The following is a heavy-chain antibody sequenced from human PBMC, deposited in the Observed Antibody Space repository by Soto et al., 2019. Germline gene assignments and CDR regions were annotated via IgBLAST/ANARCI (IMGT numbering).Heavy chain of an antibody. CDR2: ISSSSSYI. D-gene: IGHD6-13*01. Sequence: LRLSCAASGFTFSSYSMNWVRQAPGKGLEWVSSISSSSSYIYYADSVKGRFTISRDNAKNSLYLQMNSLRAEDTAVYYCARFQAAAGGYYYYGMDVWGQGTTVTVSS. J-gene: IGHJ6*02. CDR3: ARFQAAAGGYYYYGMDV. CDR1: GFTFSSYS. V-gene: IGHV3-21*01.